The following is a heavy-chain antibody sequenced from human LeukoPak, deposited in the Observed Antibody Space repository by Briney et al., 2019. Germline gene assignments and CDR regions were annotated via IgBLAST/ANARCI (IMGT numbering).Heavy chain of an antibody. Sequence: SETLSLTCAVYGGSFSGYYWGWIRQPPGKGLEWIGTIYYTGTTYYNPSLKSRVTISVDTSKNQFSLKLNSVTAADTAVYYCARDVVGAAGPFNYWGQGILVTVSS. CDR1: GGSFSGYY. V-gene: IGHV4-34*01. CDR2: IYYTGTT. J-gene: IGHJ4*02. CDR3: ARDVVGAAGPFNY. D-gene: IGHD6-13*01.